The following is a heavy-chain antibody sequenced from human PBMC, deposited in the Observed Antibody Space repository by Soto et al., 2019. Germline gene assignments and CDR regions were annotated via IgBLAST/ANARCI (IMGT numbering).Heavy chain of an antibody. J-gene: IGHJ4*02. Sequence: SETLSLTCTVSGGSVSSGSYYWSWIRQPPGKGLEWIGYIYYSGSTNYNPSLKSRVTISVDTSKNQFSLKLSSVTAADTAVYYCARGGTKKITMVRGALDYWGQGTLVTVSS. D-gene: IGHD3-10*01. CDR3: ARGGTKKITMVRGALDY. CDR2: IYYSGST. CDR1: GGSVSSGSYY. V-gene: IGHV4-61*01.